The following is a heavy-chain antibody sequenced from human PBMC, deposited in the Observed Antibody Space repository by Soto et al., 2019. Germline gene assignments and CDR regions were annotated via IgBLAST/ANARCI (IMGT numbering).Heavy chain of an antibody. D-gene: IGHD3-3*01. CDR2: IYPGDSDT. Sequence: GESLKISCKGSGYSFTSYWIGWVRQMPGKGLEWMGIIYPGDSDTRYSPSFQGQVTISADKSISTAYLQWSSLKASDTAMYYCARLDVYYDFWSGPFDYWGQGTLVTVSS. CDR1: GYSFTSYW. J-gene: IGHJ4*02. V-gene: IGHV5-51*01. CDR3: ARLDVYYDFWSGPFDY.